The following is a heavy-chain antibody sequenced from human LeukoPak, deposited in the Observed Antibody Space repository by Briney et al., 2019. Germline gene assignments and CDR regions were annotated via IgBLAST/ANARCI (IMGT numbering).Heavy chain of an antibody. D-gene: IGHD1-26*01. CDR2: VNSDGSST. CDR3: ARGGSPPEALGDAFDI. Sequence: WGTLRLSCAVSGGTFSRCWLHWGRQAPGKGLVRVSRVNSDGSSTTNADSVKGRFTISRDNAKNTLSLQMNSLRVEDTAVYFCARGGSPPEALGDAFDIWGQGPMVTVSS. V-gene: IGHV3-74*01. CDR1: GGTFSRCW. J-gene: IGHJ3*02.